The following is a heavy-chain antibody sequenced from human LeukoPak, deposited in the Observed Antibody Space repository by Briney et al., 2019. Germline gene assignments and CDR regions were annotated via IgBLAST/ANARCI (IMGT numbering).Heavy chain of an antibody. V-gene: IGHV4-61*01. CDR1: GGSISSGSYY. J-gene: IGHJ2*01. Sequence: SETLSLTCTVSGGSISSGSYYWNWIRQPPGKGLEWIGYIYYSGSTNYNPSLKSRVTISVDTSKNQFSLKLSSVTAADTAVYYCARLPPSWGSFWYFDLWGRGTLVTVSS. D-gene: IGHD7-27*01. CDR3: ARLPPSWGSFWYFDL. CDR2: IYYSGST.